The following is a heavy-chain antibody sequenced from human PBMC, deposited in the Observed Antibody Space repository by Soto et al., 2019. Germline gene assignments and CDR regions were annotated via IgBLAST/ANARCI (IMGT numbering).Heavy chain of an antibody. CDR2: ISSGGST. Sequence: EVQLVESGGGLVQPGGSLRLSCAASGFSVSNLYMTWVRQAPGKGLEWVSVISSGGSTYYADSVKGRFTISRDNSKKTMYLEMKSLRAGDTAVYYCARDTLGGAYDFCHGGQGTLVTVSS. J-gene: IGHJ4*02. V-gene: IGHV3-66*01. CDR3: ARDTLGGAYDFCH. D-gene: IGHD3-3*01. CDR1: GFSVSNLY.